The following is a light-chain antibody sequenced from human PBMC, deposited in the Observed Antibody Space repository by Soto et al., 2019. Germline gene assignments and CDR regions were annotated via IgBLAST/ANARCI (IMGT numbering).Light chain of an antibody. J-gene: IGKJ4*01. Sequence: AIRMTQSPSSFSASTGDRVTITCRASQGISSYLAWYQQKPGKAPKLLIYAASTLQSGVPSRFSGSGSGTDFTLTFSCLQSEDFATYYCQQYYSYPRTFGGGTKVEIK. CDR2: AAS. CDR3: QQYYSYPRT. V-gene: IGKV1-8*01. CDR1: QGISSY.